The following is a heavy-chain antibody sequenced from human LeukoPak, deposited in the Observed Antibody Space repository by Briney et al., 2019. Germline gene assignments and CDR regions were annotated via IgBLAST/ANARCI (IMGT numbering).Heavy chain of an antibody. J-gene: IGHJ4*02. CDR1: GGTFSSYA. CDR3: ATERMVRGVHYFDY. Sequence: GSSVKVSCKASGGTFSSYAISWVRQAPGQGLEWMGGIIPIFGTANYAQKFQGRVTITTDESTSTAYMELSSLRSEDTAVYYCATERMVRGVHYFDYWGQGTLVTVSS. D-gene: IGHD3-10*01. V-gene: IGHV1-69*05. CDR2: IIPIFGTA.